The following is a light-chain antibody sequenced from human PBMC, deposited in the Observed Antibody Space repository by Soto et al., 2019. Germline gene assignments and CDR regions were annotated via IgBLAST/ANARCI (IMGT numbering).Light chain of an antibody. J-gene: IGKJ4*01. V-gene: IGKV1-12*01. CDR2: AAS. Sequence: IQMTQSPSSVSSSVADRVPITCRASQGIKSWLAWYQHKPGKASKVLIFAASSLQSGVPSRFSGSGSGTDFTLTITNLQPEDFATYYCQQVNSFPLTFGGGTKVDIK. CDR1: QGIKSW. CDR3: QQVNSFPLT.